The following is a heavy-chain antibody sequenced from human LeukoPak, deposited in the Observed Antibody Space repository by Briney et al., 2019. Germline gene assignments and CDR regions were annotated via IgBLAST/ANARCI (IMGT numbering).Heavy chain of an antibody. CDR2: IWYDGSNK. CDR3: AREVRQQLVLMAEYNWFDP. Sequence: GGSLRLSCAASGFTFSSYGMHWVRQAPGKGLEWVAVIWYDGSNKYYADSVKGRFTISRDNSKNTLYLQMDSLRAEDTAVYYCAREVRQQLVLMAEYNWFDPWGQGTLVTVSS. D-gene: IGHD6-13*01. CDR1: GFTFSSYG. J-gene: IGHJ5*02. V-gene: IGHV3-33*01.